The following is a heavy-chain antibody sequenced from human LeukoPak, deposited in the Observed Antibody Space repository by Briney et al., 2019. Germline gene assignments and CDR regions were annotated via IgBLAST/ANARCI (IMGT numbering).Heavy chain of an antibody. CDR3: AKKSSGWYGWFDP. V-gene: IGHV4-39*01. CDR2: IYYSGST. D-gene: IGHD6-19*01. J-gene: IGHJ5*02. CDR1: GGSISSSSYY. Sequence: PSETLSLTCTVSGGSISSSSYYWAWIRQPPGKGLEWIGSIYYSGSTYYNPSLKSRVTISVDTSKNQFSLKLSPVTAADTAVYYCAKKSSGWYGWFDPWGQGTLVTVSS.